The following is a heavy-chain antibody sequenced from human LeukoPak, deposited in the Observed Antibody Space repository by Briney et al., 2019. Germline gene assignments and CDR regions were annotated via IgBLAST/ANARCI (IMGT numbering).Heavy chain of an antibody. J-gene: IGHJ3*02. D-gene: IGHD4-11*01. CDR2: FSGSGGST. CDR1: GFIFSNYA. V-gene: IGHV3-23*01. Sequence: GGSLRLSCAASGFIFSNYAMSWVRQAPGKGLQWVSAFSGSGGSTYYADSVKGRFTISRDNSRNTLYLQMNSLRAEDTAVYYCARTTVTSPGAFDIWGQGTMVTVSS. CDR3: ARTTVTSPGAFDI.